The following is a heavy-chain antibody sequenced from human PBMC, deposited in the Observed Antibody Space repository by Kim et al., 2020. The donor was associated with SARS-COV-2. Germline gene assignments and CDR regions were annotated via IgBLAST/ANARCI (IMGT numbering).Heavy chain of an antibody. Sequence: AQGFTGRFGFSLDTSVSTAYLQISSLKAEDTAVYYCARDLGSGWYGSFDYWGQGTLVTVSS. J-gene: IGHJ4*02. D-gene: IGHD6-19*01. V-gene: IGHV7-4-1*02. CDR3: ARDLGSGWYGSFDY.